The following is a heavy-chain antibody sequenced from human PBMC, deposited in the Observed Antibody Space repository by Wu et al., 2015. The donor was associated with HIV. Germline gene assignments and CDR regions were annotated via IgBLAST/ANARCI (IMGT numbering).Heavy chain of an antibody. D-gene: IGHD4-17*01. CDR3: ARDLGDYGLYYFDY. CDR1: GGTFSSYA. J-gene: IGHJ4*02. Sequence: QVQLVQSGAEVKKPGSSVKVSCKASGGTFSSYAVVWVRQAPGQGLEWLGWISAYNGNTNYAQKLQGRVTMTTDTSTSTAYMELRSLRSDDTAVYYCARDLGDYGLYYFDYWGQGTLVTVSS. CDR2: ISAYNGNT. V-gene: IGHV1-18*01.